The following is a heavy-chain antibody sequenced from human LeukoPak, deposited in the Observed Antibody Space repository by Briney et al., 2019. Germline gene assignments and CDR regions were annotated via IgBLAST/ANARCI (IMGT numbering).Heavy chain of an antibody. Sequence: SETLSLTCTVSGGSISSSSYYWGWMRQPPGKGLEWIGSIYYSGSTYCNPSLKSRVTISVDTSKNQFSLKLSSVTAADTAVYYCARVKAEDYYDSSGYFGYWGQGTLVTVSS. V-gene: IGHV4-39*07. CDR3: ARVKAEDYYDSSGYFGY. CDR2: IYYSGST. CDR1: GGSISSSSYY. D-gene: IGHD3-22*01. J-gene: IGHJ4*02.